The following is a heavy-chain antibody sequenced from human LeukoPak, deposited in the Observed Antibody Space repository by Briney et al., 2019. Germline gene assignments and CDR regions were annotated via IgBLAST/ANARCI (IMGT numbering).Heavy chain of an antibody. CDR3: ARGASCSSTSCLRPRLNGAQLNWFDP. Sequence: GASVKVSCKASGYTFTSYYMHWVRQAPGQGLEWMGIINPSGGSTSYAQKFQGRVTMTRDMSTSTVYMELSSLRSEDTAVYYCARGASCSSTSCLRPRLNGAQLNWFDPWGQGTLVTVSS. CDR2: INPSGGST. J-gene: IGHJ5*02. V-gene: IGHV1-46*01. CDR1: GYTFTSYY. D-gene: IGHD2-2*01.